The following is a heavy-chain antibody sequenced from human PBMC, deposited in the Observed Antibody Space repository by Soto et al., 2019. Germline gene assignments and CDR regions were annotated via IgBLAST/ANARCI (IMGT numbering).Heavy chain of an antibody. CDR2: IRNKPNSYTT. CDR1: GFTFTDHY. Sequence: PGGSLRLSCAASGFTFTDHYMDWVRQAPGKGLEWVGRIRNKPNSYTTEFAASVKDRFTISRDDSRNSVYLQMNSLKSDDTAVYYCARGGKVVVGQALDYWGQGTLVTVSS. V-gene: IGHV3-72*01. CDR3: ARGGKVVVGQALDY. D-gene: IGHD3-22*01. J-gene: IGHJ4*02.